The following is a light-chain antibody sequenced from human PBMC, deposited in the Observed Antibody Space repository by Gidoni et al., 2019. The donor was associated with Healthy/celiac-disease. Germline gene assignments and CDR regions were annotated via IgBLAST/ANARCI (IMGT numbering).Light chain of an antibody. Sequence: DIVMTQSPDSLAVSLGERATINCKSSQSVLSSSNNKNYLAWYQQKPGQPPKLLIDWASTRESGVPDRFSGSGSGTDFTLTISSLQAEDVAVYYCQQYYSTPLTFGQGTKVEIK. CDR1: QSVLSSSNNKNY. CDR3: QQYYSTPLT. J-gene: IGKJ1*01. CDR2: WAS. V-gene: IGKV4-1*01.